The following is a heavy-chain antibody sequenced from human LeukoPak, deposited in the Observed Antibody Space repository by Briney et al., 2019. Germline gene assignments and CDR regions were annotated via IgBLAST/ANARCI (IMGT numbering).Heavy chain of an antibody. V-gene: IGHV4-31*03. CDR3: ARVSTDKTWNDEGYFDY. D-gene: IGHD1-1*01. J-gene: IGHJ4*02. Sequence: SETLSLTCTVSGGSISSGGYSWSWIRQHPGKGLEWIGYIYYSGNTYYNPSLKSRVTISVDTSKNQFSLKLSSVTAADTAVYYCARVSTDKTWNDEGYFDYWGQGTLVTVSS. CDR1: GGSISSGGYS. CDR2: IYYSGNT.